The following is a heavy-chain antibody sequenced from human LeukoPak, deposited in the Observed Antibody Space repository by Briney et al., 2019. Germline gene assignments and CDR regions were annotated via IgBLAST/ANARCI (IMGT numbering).Heavy chain of an antibody. CDR3: ARSVGGYSGYDYTADFDY. V-gene: IGHV4-59*01. CDR1: GGSISSYY. Sequence: PSETLSLTCTVSGGSISSYYWSWIRQPPGKGLEWIGYIYYSGSTNYNPSLKSRVTISVDTSKNQFSLKLSSVTAADTAVYYCARSVGGYSGYDYTADFDYWGQGTLVAVSS. D-gene: IGHD5-12*01. J-gene: IGHJ4*02. CDR2: IYYSGST.